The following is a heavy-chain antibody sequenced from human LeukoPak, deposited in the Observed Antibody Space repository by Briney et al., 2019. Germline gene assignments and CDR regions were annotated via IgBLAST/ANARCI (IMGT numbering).Heavy chain of an antibody. D-gene: IGHD1-26*01. V-gene: IGHV3-7*01. J-gene: IGHJ4*02. CDR3: ARGKWGVDY. Sequence: GGSLRLSCAASGFTFSSYGMHWVRQAPGKGLEWVANIKQDGSEKYYVDSVKGRFTISRDNAKNSLYLQMNSLRAEDTAVYYCARGKWGVDYWGQGTLVTVSS. CDR2: IKQDGSEK. CDR1: GFTFSSYG.